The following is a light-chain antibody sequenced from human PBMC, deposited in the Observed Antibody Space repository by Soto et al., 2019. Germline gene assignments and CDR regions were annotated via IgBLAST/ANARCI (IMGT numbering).Light chain of an antibody. CDR2: AVN. Sequence: QSARTQPPSASGSPGQSVTISCTGTSSDVGGYKYVSWYQQYPGKAPKLMIYAVNKRPSGVPDRFSGSKSGNTASLTVSGLQAEDEADSYCSSRTSSSTVYVFGTGTKVTVL. J-gene: IGLJ1*01. CDR3: SSRTSSSTVYV. CDR1: SSDVGGYKY. V-gene: IGLV2-8*01.